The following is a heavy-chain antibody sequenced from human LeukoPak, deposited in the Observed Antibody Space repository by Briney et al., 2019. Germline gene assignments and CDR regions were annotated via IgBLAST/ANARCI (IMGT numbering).Heavy chain of an antibody. J-gene: IGHJ4*02. CDR1: GFTFSRHG. Sequence: PGRSLRLSCAASGFTFSRHGMHWVRQAPGKGLEWVAVIWYDGSNKYYADSVKGRFTISRDSSKNTLYLQMNSLRAEDTAVYYCARDAYGDYYFDYWGQGTLVTVSS. V-gene: IGHV3-33*01. CDR2: IWYDGSNK. CDR3: ARDAYGDYYFDY. D-gene: IGHD4-17*01.